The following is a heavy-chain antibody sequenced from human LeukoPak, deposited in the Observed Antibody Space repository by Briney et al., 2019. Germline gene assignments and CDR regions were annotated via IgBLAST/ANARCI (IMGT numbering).Heavy chain of an antibody. CDR2: IRYDGSNK. D-gene: IGHD6-19*01. CDR1: GFTFSSYG. V-gene: IGHV3-30*02. Sequence: PGGSLRLSCAASGFTFSSYGMHWVRQAPGKGLEWVAFIRYDGSNKYYADSVTGRFTISRDNSKNTPYLQMNSLRAEDTAVYYCAKDSQWYSSGWFLDYWGQGTLVTVSS. CDR3: AKDSQWYSSGWFLDY. J-gene: IGHJ4*02.